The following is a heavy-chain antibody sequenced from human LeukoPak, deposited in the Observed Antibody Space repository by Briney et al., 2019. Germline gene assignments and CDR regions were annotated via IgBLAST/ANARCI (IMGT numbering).Heavy chain of an antibody. CDR3: ARSRGYGSGSYYDY. J-gene: IGHJ4*02. D-gene: IGHD3-10*01. CDR1: GFTFSSYG. Sequence: GGSLRLSCAASGFTFSSYGMHWVRQAPGKGLEWVAVIWYDGSNKYYADSVKGRFTISRDNSKNTLYLQMNSLRAEDTAVYYCARSRGYGSGSYYDYWGQGTLVTVSS. V-gene: IGHV3-33*01. CDR2: IWYDGSNK.